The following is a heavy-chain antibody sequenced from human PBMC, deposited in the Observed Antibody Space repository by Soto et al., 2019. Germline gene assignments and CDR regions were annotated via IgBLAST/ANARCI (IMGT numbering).Heavy chain of an antibody. Sequence: GGSLRLSCAASGFSFRNYNLHWVRQAPGKGLEWVAVVSHDGVNKHYAESVKGRLSISRDSSRDTLYLQMNSLRPEDTAVYYCVRETQIVMVVVPTPGSPGAFDMWGQGTMVTVSS. V-gene: IGHV3-30-3*01. CDR2: VSHDGVNK. J-gene: IGHJ3*02. D-gene: IGHD2-15*01. CDR1: GFSFRNYN. CDR3: VRETQIVMVVVPTPGSPGAFDM.